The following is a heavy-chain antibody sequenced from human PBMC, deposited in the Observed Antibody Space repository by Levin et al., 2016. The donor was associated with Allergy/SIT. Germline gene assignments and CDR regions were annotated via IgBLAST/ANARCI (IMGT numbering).Heavy chain of an antibody. CDR2: IYYSGST. CDR1: GGSISSSTYY. J-gene: IGHJ4*02. D-gene: IGHD3-22*01. CDR3: ARLSNGYHYLFDY. V-gene: IGHV4-39*01. Sequence: SETLSLTCTVSGGSISSSTYYWGWIRQPPGKGLEWIGSIYYSGSTYYNPSLKRRLTISVDTSKNQFSLKLSSVTAADTAVYYCARLSNGYHYLFDYWGQGTLVTVSS.